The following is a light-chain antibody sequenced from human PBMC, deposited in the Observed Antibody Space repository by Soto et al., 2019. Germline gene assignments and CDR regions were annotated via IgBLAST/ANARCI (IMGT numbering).Light chain of an antibody. J-gene: IGLJ1*01. CDR3: SSYTTSSSYV. Sequence: QSVLTQPASVSGSPGQSITISRTGTSSDVGGYIYVSWYQQHPGNAPKLMIYGVTSRPSGVSSRFSGSKSGNTASLTISGLQPEDEADYYCSSYTTSSSYVFGTGTKVTVL. CDR1: SSDVGGYIY. V-gene: IGLV2-14*01. CDR2: GVT.